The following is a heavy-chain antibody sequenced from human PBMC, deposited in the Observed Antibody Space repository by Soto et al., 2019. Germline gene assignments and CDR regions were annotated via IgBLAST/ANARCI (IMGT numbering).Heavy chain of an antibody. CDR2: ISSSSSYI. CDR3: ANSFYGSGSGFDP. Sequence: GSLRLSCAASGFTFSSYSMNWVRQAPGKGLEWVSSISSSSSYIYYADSVKGRFTISRDNAKNSLYLQMNSLRAEDTAVYYCANSFYGSGSGFDPWGQGTLVTVSS. J-gene: IGHJ5*02. CDR1: GFTFSSYS. V-gene: IGHV3-21*01. D-gene: IGHD3-10*01.